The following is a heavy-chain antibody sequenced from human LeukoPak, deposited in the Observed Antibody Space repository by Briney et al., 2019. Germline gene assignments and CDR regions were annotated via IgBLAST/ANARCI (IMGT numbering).Heavy chain of an antibody. CDR1: GFTFSSYA. J-gene: IGHJ4*02. D-gene: IGHD6-13*01. CDR3: ARRGSNSWYDY. Sequence: GGSLRLSCAASGFTFSSYAMGWVRQAPGKGLEWVSAISGSGGSTYYADSVKGRCSISRDNSKNTLYLQMSSLRAEDTAVYYCARRGSNSWYDYWGQGTLVTVSS. CDR2: ISGSGGST. V-gene: IGHV3-23*01.